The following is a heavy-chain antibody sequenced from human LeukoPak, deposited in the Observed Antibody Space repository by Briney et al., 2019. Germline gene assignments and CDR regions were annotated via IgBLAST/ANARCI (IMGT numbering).Heavy chain of an antibody. D-gene: IGHD6-13*01. CDR3: AHISSSWPDY. Sequence: GGSLRLSCAASGFTVSNSYMNWVRQAPGKGLEWVSAIQSGGTIYYGDSVKGRFTISRDNSKNTLYLQMNSLRAEDTAVYYCAHISSSWPDYWGQGTLVTVSS. J-gene: IGHJ4*02. V-gene: IGHV3-66*01. CDR2: IQSGGTI. CDR1: GFTVSNSY.